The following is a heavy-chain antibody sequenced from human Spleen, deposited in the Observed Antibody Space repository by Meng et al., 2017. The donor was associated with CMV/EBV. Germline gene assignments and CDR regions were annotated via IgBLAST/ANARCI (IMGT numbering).Heavy chain of an antibody. CDR1: GFTFSSYE. D-gene: IGHD6-19*01. J-gene: IGHJ4*02. Sequence: GESLKISCAASGFTFSSYEMNWVRQAPGKGLEWVSYISSSSSTIYYADSVKGRFTISRDNSQNTVDLQINSLRAGDTAIYYCARGDPGWYGGGVFFDYWGQGALVTVSS. CDR2: ISSSSSTI. CDR3: ARGDPGWYGGGVFFDY. V-gene: IGHV3-48*03.